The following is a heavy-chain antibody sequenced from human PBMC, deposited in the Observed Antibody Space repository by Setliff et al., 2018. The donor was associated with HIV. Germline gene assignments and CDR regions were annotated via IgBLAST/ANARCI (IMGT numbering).Heavy chain of an antibody. Sequence: SETLSLTCTVSGGSFSTYYWSWIRQPAGEGLEYIGRVPSTGTTIYNPSLKSRVTLSVDTSKNQLSLTLTSVTAADTAVYYCARGSDCDATTCGDYYYMDVWGKGTTVTVSS. V-gene: IGHV4-4*07. CDR3: ARGSDCDATTCGDYYYMDV. J-gene: IGHJ6*03. D-gene: IGHD2-2*01. CDR2: VPSTGTT. CDR1: GGSFSTYY.